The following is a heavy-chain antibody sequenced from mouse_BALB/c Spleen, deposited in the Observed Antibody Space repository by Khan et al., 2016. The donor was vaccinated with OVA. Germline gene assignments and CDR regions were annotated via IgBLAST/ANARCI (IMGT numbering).Heavy chain of an antibody. D-gene: IGHD1-1*01. Sequence: EVKLEESGPGLVKPSQTVSLTCTVTGISITSGNYRWSWIRPFPGNKLEWIGNLYYSGTVTYNPSLTNRTLTTRDTSNNQFFLEMNSLTAENTATYYCARGYGSLYWFFDVWGEGTTVTVSS. CDR2: LYYSGTV. CDR3: ARGYGSLYWFFDV. CDR1: GISITSGNYR. J-gene: IGHJ1*01. V-gene: IGHV3-5*02.